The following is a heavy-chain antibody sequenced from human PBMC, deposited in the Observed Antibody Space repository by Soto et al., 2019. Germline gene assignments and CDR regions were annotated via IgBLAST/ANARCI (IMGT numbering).Heavy chain of an antibody. CDR3: ARGGPYIAVAGEFDY. V-gene: IGHV1-18*01. CDR1: GYTFTSYG. Sequence: QVQLVQSGAEVKKPGASVKVSCKASGYTFTSYGISWVRQAPGQGLEWMGWISAYNGNTNYAQKLQGRVTMXXDXSXXTAYMELRSLRSDDTAVYYCARGGPYIAVAGEFDYWGQGTLVTVS. J-gene: IGHJ4*02. D-gene: IGHD6-19*01. CDR2: ISAYNGNT.